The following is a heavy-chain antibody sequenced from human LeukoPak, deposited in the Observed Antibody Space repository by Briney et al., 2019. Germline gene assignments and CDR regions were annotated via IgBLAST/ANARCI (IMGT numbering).Heavy chain of an antibody. V-gene: IGHV3-7*03. CDR1: GFTFGSYW. D-gene: IGHD3-22*01. Sequence: GGSLRLSCAASGFTFGSYWMSWVRQAPGKGLEWVANIKQDGSEKYYVDSVKGRFTISRDNAKNSLYLQMNSLRAEDTAVYYCARGTYYYDSSGYYRAGNYYYYGMDVWGQGTTVTVSS. J-gene: IGHJ6*02. CDR3: ARGTYYYDSSGYYRAGNYYYYGMDV. CDR2: IKQDGSEK.